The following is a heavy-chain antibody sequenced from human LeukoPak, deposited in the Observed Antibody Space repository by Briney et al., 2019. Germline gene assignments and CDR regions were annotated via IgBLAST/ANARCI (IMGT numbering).Heavy chain of an antibody. CDR2: ISGSGGST. CDR1: GFTFSSYA. J-gene: IGHJ4*02. Sequence: GGSLRLSCAASGFTFSSYATSWVRQAPGKGLEWVSAISGSGGSTYYADSVKGRFTISRDNSKNTMYLQMNSLRAEDTAVYYCAKSYGDYVVYFDYWRQGTLVTVSS. CDR3: AKSYGDYVVYFDY. V-gene: IGHV3-23*01. D-gene: IGHD4-17*01.